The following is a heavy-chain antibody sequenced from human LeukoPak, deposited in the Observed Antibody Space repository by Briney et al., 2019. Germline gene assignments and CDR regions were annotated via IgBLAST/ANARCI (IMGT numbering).Heavy chain of an antibody. D-gene: IGHD5-12*01. CDR1: GFTFSSYW. Sequence: GGSLRLSCAASGFTFSSYWMSWVRQAPGKGLEWVANIKQDGSEKYYVDSVKGRFAISRDNARNSLYLQMNSLRAEDTAVYYCARGLINGHDFDYWGQGTLVTVSS. J-gene: IGHJ4*02. CDR3: ARGLINGHDFDY. CDR2: IKQDGSEK. V-gene: IGHV3-7*01.